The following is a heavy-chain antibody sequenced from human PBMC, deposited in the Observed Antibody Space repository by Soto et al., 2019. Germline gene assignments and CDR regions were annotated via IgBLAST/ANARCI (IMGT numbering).Heavy chain of an antibody. J-gene: IGHJ6*02. CDR3: STEGGFWSGYSDYYGMDV. CDR1: GFTFSNAW. Sequence: EVQLVESGGGLVKPGGSLRLSCAASGFTFSNAWMNWVRQAPGKGLEWVGRIKSKTDGGTTDYAAPVQGRFTISRDDSKNQLKLQMNSLKAEDAAVYYCSTEGGFWSGYSDYYGMDVWGRGTTVAVSS. V-gene: IGHV3-15*07. CDR2: IKSKTDGGTT. D-gene: IGHD3-3*01.